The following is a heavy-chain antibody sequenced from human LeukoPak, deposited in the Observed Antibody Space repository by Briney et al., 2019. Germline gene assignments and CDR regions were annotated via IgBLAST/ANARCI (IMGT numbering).Heavy chain of an antibody. CDR1: GYTFTSYD. Sequence: ASVKVSCKASGYTFTSYDINWVRQATGQGLEWMGWMNPNSGNTGYAQKFQGRVTMTRSTSISTAYMELSSLRSEDTAVYYCARVREYQLSELFDPWGQGTLVTVSS. CDR3: ARVREYQLSELFDP. D-gene: IGHD2-2*01. CDR2: MNPNSGNT. J-gene: IGHJ5*02. V-gene: IGHV1-8*01.